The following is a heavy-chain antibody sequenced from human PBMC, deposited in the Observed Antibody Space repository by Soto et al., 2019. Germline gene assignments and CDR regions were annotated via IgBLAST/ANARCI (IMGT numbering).Heavy chain of an antibody. V-gene: IGHV4-39*01. J-gene: IGHJ2*01. CDR2: IYYSGST. Sequence: SETLSLTCTVSGGSIGSSSHYWGWIRQSPGKGPEWIGSIYYSGSTYDNPSLKSRVTISVDTSKSQFSLNLRSVTAADTAVYYTGRHGMVASGSGSTGWYCDCWRRG. CDR1: GGSIGSSSHY. D-gene: IGHD6-19*01. CDR3: GRHGMVASGSGSTGWYCDC.